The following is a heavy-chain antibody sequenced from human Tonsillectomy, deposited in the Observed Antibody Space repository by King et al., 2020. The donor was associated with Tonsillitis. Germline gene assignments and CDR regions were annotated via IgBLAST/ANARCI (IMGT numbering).Heavy chain of an antibody. CDR1: GFTLTSYG. V-gene: IGHV3-33*05. D-gene: IGHD2/OR15-2a*01. CDR2: MSHNGRDK. J-gene: IGHJ6*02. CDR3: ARSHRKYYGMDV. Sequence: VQLVESGGGVVQPGRSLRLSCSVSGFTLTSYGIHWVRQAPGKGLEWVTVMSHNGRDKYYRDSVQGRFTMYRDNSRNTVYLQMNFLRVEDTAIYYCARSHRKYYGMDVWGQGTSVTVSS.